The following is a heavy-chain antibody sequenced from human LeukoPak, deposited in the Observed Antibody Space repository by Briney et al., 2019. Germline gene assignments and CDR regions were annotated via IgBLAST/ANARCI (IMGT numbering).Heavy chain of an antibody. J-gene: IGHJ4*02. CDR3: ARDTSRAVADY. V-gene: IGHV4-59*01. D-gene: IGHD6-19*01. CDR1: GGSISSNY. Sequence: SETLSLTCTVSGGSISSNYWSWLRQPPGKGLEWIGYIYYSGSTNYNPSLKSRVTTSVDTSKNQFSLKLSSVTAADTAVYYCARDTSRAVADYWGQGTLVTVSS. CDR2: IYYSGST.